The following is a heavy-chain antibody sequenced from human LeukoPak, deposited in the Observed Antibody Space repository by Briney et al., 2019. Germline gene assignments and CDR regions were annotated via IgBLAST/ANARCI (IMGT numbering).Heavy chain of an antibody. D-gene: IGHD2-15*01. CDR2: FYYSGSD. CDR1: GASITSYY. Sequence: SETLSLTCTVSGASITSYYWNWIRQPPGKGLEWIGYFYYSGSDNYNPSLKSRITMSVDTSKNQFSLKLSSVTAADTAVYYCVRGYCSGATCYHFDYWGQGTLVTVSS. J-gene: IGHJ4*02. CDR3: VRGYCSGATCYHFDY. V-gene: IGHV4-59*01.